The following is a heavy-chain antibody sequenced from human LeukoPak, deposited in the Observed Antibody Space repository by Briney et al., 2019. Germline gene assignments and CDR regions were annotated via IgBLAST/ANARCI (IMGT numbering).Heavy chain of an antibody. D-gene: IGHD3-10*01. J-gene: IGHJ3*02. CDR2: IKQDGSVK. CDR1: GFTFSSYW. Sequence: PGGSLRLSCAASGFTFSSYWMSWVRQAPGKGLEWVANIKQDGSVKYYVDSVKGRFTISRDNAKNSLYLQMNSLRAEDTAVYYCAREPNYYGSVYDAFDIWGQGTMVTVSS. V-gene: IGHV3-7*01. CDR3: AREPNYYGSVYDAFDI.